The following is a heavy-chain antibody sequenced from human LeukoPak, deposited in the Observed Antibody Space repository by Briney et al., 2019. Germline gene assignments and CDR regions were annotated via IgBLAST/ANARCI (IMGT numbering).Heavy chain of an antibody. D-gene: IGHD6-6*01. J-gene: IGHJ4*02. CDR2: IKQDGSEK. V-gene: IGHV3-7*01. CDR3: ARLPLYSSSSGGIDY. Sequence: PGGSLRLSCAASGFTFSSYWMSWVRQAPGKGLEWVANIKQDGSEKYYVDSVKGRFTISRDNAKNSLYLQMNSLRAEDTAVYYCARLPLYSSSSGGIDYWGQGTLVTVSS. CDR1: GFTFSSYW.